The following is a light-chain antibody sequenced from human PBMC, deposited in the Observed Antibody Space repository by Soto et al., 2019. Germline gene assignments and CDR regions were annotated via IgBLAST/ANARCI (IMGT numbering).Light chain of an antibody. CDR1: QSVSRY. CDR3: QQYNNWPIT. Sequence: EIVLTQSPGTLSLSPGERATLSCRASQSVSRYLAWYQQKPGQAPRLLIYGASSRATGIPDRFSGSGSGTEFTLTISSLQSEDFEIYYCQQYNNWPITFGQGTRLEIK. J-gene: IGKJ5*01. V-gene: IGKV3D-15*01. CDR2: GAS.